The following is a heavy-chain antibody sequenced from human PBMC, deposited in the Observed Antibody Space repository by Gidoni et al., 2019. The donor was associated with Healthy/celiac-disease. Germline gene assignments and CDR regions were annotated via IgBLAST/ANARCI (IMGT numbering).Heavy chain of an antibody. J-gene: IGHJ4*02. CDR1: GFTFSSYS. CDR2: ISSSSSYI. D-gene: IGHD3-9*01. CDR3: ARDGYDILTGYFLYFDY. V-gene: IGHV3-21*01. Sequence: EVQLVESGGGLVKPGGVLRLSCAASGFTFSSYSMNWVRQAPGKGLEWVSSISSSSSYIYYADSVKGRFTISRDNAKNSLYLQMNSLRAEDTAVYYCARDGYDILTGYFLYFDYWGQGTLVTVSS.